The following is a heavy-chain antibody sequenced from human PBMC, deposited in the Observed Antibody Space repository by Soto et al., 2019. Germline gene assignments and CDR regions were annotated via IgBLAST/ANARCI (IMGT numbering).Heavy chain of an antibody. CDR2: IDSYTGNT. CDR1: GYTLLSYS. J-gene: IGHJ6*02. V-gene: IGHV1-18*04. D-gene: IGHD1-26*01. CDR3: AISYGLADNHGTDA. Sequence: QAQLVQSGSEVKRSGASVKVSCKASGYTLLSYSITWVRQAPGQGLEWIGWIDSYTGNTNYEQKFQGRVTMTTDSATRTDYLELRGLRSDDSAIYYCAISYGLADNHGTDAWGQGTTVIV.